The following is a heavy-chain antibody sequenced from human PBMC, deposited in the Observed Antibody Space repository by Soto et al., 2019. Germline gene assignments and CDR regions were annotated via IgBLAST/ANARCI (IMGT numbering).Heavy chain of an antibody. CDR1: GLSFGSYG. V-gene: IGHV3-30*18. J-gene: IGHJ6*02. Sequence: GGSLRLSCVVSGLSFGSYGMHWVRQAPGKGLEWVALISYDGSKKYYMDSVKGRFTISRDNSLGTLFLQMISLRPEDTAVYYCAKSRGVDNYYYGMDVWGQGTTVTVSS. D-gene: IGHD3-10*01. CDR3: AKSRGVDNYYYGMDV. CDR2: ISYDGSKK.